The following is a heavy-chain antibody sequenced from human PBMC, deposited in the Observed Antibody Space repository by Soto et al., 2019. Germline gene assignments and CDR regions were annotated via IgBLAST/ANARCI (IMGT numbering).Heavy chain of an antibody. V-gene: IGHV3-21*01. D-gene: IGHD6-19*01. Sequence: LACGVWGFTCSSWSMNRVSQAPGKGLEWVSSISSSSSYIYYADSVKGRFTISRDNAKNSLYLQMNSLRAEDTAVYYCAREWLWLLRYCNYHYGMDAWGQGTTVTVSS. CDR1: GFTCSSWS. CDR3: AREWLWLLRYCNYHYGMDA. J-gene: IGHJ6*02. CDR2: ISSSSSYI.